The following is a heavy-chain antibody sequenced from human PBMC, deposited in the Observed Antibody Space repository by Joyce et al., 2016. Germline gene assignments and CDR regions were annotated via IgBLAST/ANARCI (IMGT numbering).Heavy chain of an antibody. CDR1: GFTVSNNY. Sequence: EVQLVESGGGLIQPGGSLRLSCAASGFTVSNNYMTWVRQAPGKWLEWVSFIYSGGDTYYEDSVKGRFTISRDKNTLYLQMNSLRVEDTAVYYCARVPGFHWGQGTLVTVSS. CDR2: IYSGGDT. V-gene: IGHV3-53*01. CDR3: ARVPGFH. J-gene: IGHJ4*02.